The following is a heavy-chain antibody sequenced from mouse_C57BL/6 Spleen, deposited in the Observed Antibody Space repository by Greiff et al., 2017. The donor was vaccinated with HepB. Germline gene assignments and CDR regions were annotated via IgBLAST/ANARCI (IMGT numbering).Heavy chain of an antibody. J-gene: IGHJ4*01. V-gene: IGHV1-64*01. CDR1: GYTFTSYW. CDR3: ARSGYTSYAMDY. Sequence: QVQLQQPGAELVKPGASVKLSCKASGYTFTSYWMHWVKQRPGQGLEWIGMIHPNSGSTNYNEKFKSKATLTVDKSSSTAYMQLSSLTSEDSAVYYCARSGYTSYAMDYWGQGTSVTVSS. CDR2: IHPNSGST. D-gene: IGHD1-2*01.